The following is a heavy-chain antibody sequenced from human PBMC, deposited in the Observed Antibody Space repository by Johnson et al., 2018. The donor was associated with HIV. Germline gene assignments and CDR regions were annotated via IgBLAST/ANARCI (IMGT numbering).Heavy chain of an antibody. Sequence: VQLVESGGGVVQPGGSLRLSCAASGFTFSSYGMHWVRQAPGKGLEWVSGINWNGARTGHADSVKGRFTISRDNAKNYLYLQMNSLRAEDTALYYCARDWNPLAVAGAQYAFDIWGQGTMVTVSS. J-gene: IGHJ3*02. CDR2: INWNGART. V-gene: IGHV3-20*04. CDR3: ARDWNPLAVAGAQYAFDI. CDR1: GFTFSSYG. D-gene: IGHD6-19*01.